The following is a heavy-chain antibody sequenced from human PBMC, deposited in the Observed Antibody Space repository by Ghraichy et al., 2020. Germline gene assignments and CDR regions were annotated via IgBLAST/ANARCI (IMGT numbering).Heavy chain of an antibody. D-gene: IGHD6-19*01. J-gene: IGHJ4*02. CDR2: IKEDGSEE. CDR3: ARDPWIWEWLG. CDR1: GFTFSRYW. Sequence: GGSLRLSCAASGFTFSRYWMSWVRQGPGKELALVANIKEDGSEEYYVDSVKGRFTISRDNAKNSLYLQMNSLRAEDTALYCCARDPWIWEWLGWGQGTLVTVSS. V-gene: IGHV3-7*03.